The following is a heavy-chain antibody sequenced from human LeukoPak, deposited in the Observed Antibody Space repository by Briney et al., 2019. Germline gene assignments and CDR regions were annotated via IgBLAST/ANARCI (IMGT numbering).Heavy chain of an antibody. CDR3: ARGEEDGYSYGYRFDY. Sequence: PSETLSLTCTVSGDSISSNTYYWGWIRQPPGKGLEWIGTVYYTGSTYYNLSLKSRVTISVDTSKNQFSLKLSSVTAADTAVYYCARGEEDGYSYGYRFDYWGQGTLVTVSS. CDR2: VYYTGST. V-gene: IGHV4-39*07. CDR1: GDSISSNTYY. D-gene: IGHD5-18*01. J-gene: IGHJ4*02.